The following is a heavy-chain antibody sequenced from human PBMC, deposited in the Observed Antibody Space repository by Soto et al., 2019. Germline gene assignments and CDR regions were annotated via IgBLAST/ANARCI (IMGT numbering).Heavy chain of an antibody. V-gene: IGHV4-4*07. J-gene: IGHJ4*02. CDR2: IHGSGST. CDR3: ARVKATLYRHYYFDY. CDR1: GASMNSYH. D-gene: IGHD5-12*01. Sequence: SETLSLTCTVSGASMNSYHWSWIRQPAGKGLEWIGHIHGSGSTNYNPSLKSRVTMSVDTSKNQFSLRLRSLTAADTAVYFCARVKATLYRHYYFDYWGQGTPVTVSS.